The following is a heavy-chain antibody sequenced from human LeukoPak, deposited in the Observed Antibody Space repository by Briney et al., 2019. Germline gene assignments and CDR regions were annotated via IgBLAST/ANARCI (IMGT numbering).Heavy chain of an antibody. CDR3: ARGIMITFGGVIAHYNWFDP. Sequence: VASVKVSCKASGYSFTGYYIHWVRQAPGQGLEWMGWIDPNSGDTEYPQKFQGRVTMTRDTSISTAYMELSRLRPDDTAVYFCARGIMITFGGVIAHYNWFDPWGQGTLVTVSS. CDR2: IDPNSGDT. CDR1: GYSFTGYY. J-gene: IGHJ5*02. D-gene: IGHD3-16*02. V-gene: IGHV1-2*02.